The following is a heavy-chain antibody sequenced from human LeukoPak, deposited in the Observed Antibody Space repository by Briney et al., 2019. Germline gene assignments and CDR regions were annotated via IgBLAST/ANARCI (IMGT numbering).Heavy chain of an antibody. V-gene: IGHV3-7*03. J-gene: IGHJ4*02. Sequence: GGSLRLSCATSGFSFSNYWMSWVRQAPGKGLEWVANINRDESEIHYLDSVKGRFTISRDNAKNSLYLQMNSLRAEDTAVYYCARRAGDYSHPYDYWGQGTLVTVSS. CDR3: ARRAGDYSHPYDY. CDR1: GFSFSNYW. CDR2: INRDESEI. D-gene: IGHD3-22*01.